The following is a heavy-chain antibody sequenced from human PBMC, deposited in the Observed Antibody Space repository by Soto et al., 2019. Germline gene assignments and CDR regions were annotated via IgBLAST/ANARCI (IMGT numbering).Heavy chain of an antibody. CDR1: GFTYDDHG. Sequence: EVQLVESGGGLVQPGRSLRLSCAASGFTYDDHGMHWVRQAPGKGLEWVSGISWNGGIIGYVDSVKGRFTISRDNAKKSPYLQMNSLRVEATAFYYCAKHMSSGWPKYFDYWGQGTVVTVSS. CDR3: AKHMSSGWPKYFDY. J-gene: IGHJ4*02. CDR2: ISWNGGII. D-gene: IGHD6-19*01. V-gene: IGHV3-9*01.